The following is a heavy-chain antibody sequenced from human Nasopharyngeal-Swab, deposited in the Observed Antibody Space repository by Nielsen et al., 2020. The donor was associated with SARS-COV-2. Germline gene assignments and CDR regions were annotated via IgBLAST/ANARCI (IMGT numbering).Heavy chain of an antibody. CDR2: IDPSDSFT. D-gene: IGHD3-3*01. CDR1: GYSFSSYW. J-gene: IGHJ6*03. V-gene: IGHV5-10-1*01. CDR3: ARHTTLFGVVHTPYYFYIDV. Sequence: GESLKISCRGSGYSFSSYWITWVRQMPGKGLEWMGRIDPSDSFTTYNPSFQGHVTISADKSISTAYLQWGSLQASDTAVYYCARHTTLFGVVHTPYYFYIDVWGKGTTVTVSS.